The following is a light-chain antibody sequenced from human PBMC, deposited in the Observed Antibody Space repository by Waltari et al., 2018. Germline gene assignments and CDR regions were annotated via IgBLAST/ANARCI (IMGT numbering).Light chain of an antibody. CDR3: YSTDSSGNERV. CDR2: VDN. Sequence: SYQLTQPPSVSVFPGQTARITCPGDAFPRKYSYWYQQKSGQAPVLVIYVDNKRPSGIPERFSGSSSGTVATLTISGAQLEDEADYYCYSTDSSGNERVFGGGTKLTVL. V-gene: IGLV3-10*01. J-gene: IGLJ3*02. CDR1: AFPRKY.